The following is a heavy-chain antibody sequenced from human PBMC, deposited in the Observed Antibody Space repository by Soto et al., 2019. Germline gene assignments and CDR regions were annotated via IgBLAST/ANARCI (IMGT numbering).Heavy chain of an antibody. CDR3: ARDPSYSNTIFGVVPRPWFFDY. V-gene: IGHV1-3*01. D-gene: IGHD3-3*01. CDR1: GYTFTSYA. Sequence: AASVKVSCKASGYTFTSYAMHWVRQAPGQRLEWMGWINAGNGNTKYSQKFQGRVTITTDTSTSTAYMELRSLRSDDTAVYYCARDPSYSNTIFGVVPRPWFFDYWGQGTLVTVSS. CDR2: INAGNGNT. J-gene: IGHJ4*02.